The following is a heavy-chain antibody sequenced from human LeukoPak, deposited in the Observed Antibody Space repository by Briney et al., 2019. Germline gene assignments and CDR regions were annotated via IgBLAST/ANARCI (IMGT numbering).Heavy chain of an antibody. V-gene: IGHV4-34*01. CDR3: ARDLPRYYDSNYYFVY. CDR2: INHSGST. J-gene: IGHJ4*02. Sequence: SETLSLTCAVYGGSFSGYYWSWIRQPPGKGLEWIGEINHSGSTNYNPSLKSRVTISVDTSKNQFSLKLSSVTAADTAVYYCARDLPRYYDSNYYFVYWGQGTLVTVSS. D-gene: IGHD3-22*01. CDR1: GGSFSGYY.